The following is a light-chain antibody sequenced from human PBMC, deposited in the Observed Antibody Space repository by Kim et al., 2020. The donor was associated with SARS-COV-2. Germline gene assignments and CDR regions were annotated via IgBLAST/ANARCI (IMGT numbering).Light chain of an antibody. CDR3: EQYYSYPVT. V-gene: IGKV1-16*02. Sequence: ASVGDTVSITCRAIQDISIYLAWFQQKPGKAPKSLIYTTSNLQDGVPSKFSGSGSGTEFTLTISSLQPEDLGTYYCEQYYSYPVTFGQGTRLEIK. J-gene: IGKJ5*01. CDR1: QDISIY. CDR2: TTS.